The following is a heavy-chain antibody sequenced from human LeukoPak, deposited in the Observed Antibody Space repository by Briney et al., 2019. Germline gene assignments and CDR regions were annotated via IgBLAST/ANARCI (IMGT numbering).Heavy chain of an antibody. J-gene: IGHJ4*02. CDR2: ISSSSSTI. V-gene: IGHV3-48*01. D-gene: IGHD3-3*01. CDR1: GFTFGSYW. Sequence: PGGSLRLSCAASGFTFGSYWMSWVRQAPGKGLEWISYISSSSSTIYYADSVKGRFTISRDNVKSLLFLQMNSLRAEDTAVYYCARDDDFWSGYPPPYFDSWGQGTLVTVSS. CDR3: ARDDDFWSGYPPPYFDS.